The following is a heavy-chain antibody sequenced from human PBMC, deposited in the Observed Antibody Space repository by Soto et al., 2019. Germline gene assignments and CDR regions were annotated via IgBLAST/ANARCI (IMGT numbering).Heavy chain of an antibody. D-gene: IGHD3-10*01. V-gene: IGHV1-18*04. Sequence: VASVKVSCKASGYTFTSYGISWVRQAPGQGLEWMGWISAYNGNTNYAQKLQGRVTMTTDTSTSTAYMELRSLRSDDTAVYYCARDSSSITMVRGNYYYYYGMDVWG. CDR1: GYTFTSYG. CDR3: ARDSSSITMVRGNYYYYYGMDV. J-gene: IGHJ6*02. CDR2: ISAYNGNT.